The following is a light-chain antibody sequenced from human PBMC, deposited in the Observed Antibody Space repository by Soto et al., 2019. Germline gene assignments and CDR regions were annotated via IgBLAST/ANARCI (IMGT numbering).Light chain of an antibody. J-gene: IGKJ1*01. CDR1: QGISSA. CDR2: DAS. CDR3: QQFNNYLWT. V-gene: IGKV1D-13*01. Sequence: AIQLTQSPSSLSASVGDRVTITCRASQGISSALAWYQQKPGKAPKLLIYDASSLESGVPSRFSGSGSGTDFTLTISSLQPEDFATYDCQQFNNYLWTFGQGTKVEIK.